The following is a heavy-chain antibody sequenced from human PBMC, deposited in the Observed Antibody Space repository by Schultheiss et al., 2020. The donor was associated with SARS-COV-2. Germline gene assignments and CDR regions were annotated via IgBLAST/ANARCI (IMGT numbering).Heavy chain of an antibody. Sequence: GGSLRLSCAASGFTFSGSAMHWVRQASGKGLEWVGRIRSKANSYATAYAASVKGRFTISRDDSKNTAYLQMNSLKTEDTAVYYCTRHADYYYGMDVWGQGTTVTVSS. V-gene: IGHV3-73*01. J-gene: IGHJ6*02. CDR1: GFTFSGSA. CDR3: TRHADYYYGMDV. CDR2: IRSKANSYAT.